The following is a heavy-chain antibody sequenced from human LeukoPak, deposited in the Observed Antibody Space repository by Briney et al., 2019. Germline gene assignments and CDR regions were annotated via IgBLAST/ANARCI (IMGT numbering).Heavy chain of an antibody. V-gene: IGHV3-30-3*01. CDR2: ISYDGNNQ. CDR1: GFAFSSLA. CDR3: ARDIVATGGRYFDH. D-gene: IGHD6-13*01. J-gene: IGHJ4*02. Sequence: GTSLRLSCAVSGFAFSSLAMHWVRQAPGKGLEWVAFISYDGNNQYYADSVKGRFTISRDNSKNTLYLQMNSLRGEDTAVYYCARDIVATGGRYFDHWGQGTPVTVSS.